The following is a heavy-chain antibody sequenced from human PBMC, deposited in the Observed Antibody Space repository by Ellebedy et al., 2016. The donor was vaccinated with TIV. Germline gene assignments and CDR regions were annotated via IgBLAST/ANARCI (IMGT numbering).Heavy chain of an antibody. D-gene: IGHD2-2*01. V-gene: IGHV4-59*01. CDR3: ARSCSPSCWECLEY. CDR1: GDSISSYY. CDR2: IYYSGST. Sequence: SETLSLTXTVSGDSISSYYWTWIRQSPGKGLEWIGYIYYSGSTNYNPSLQSRVAISLDSSKTQFSLELNSVTAADTAVYFCARSCSPSCWECLEYWGQGVLVTVSS. J-gene: IGHJ4*02.